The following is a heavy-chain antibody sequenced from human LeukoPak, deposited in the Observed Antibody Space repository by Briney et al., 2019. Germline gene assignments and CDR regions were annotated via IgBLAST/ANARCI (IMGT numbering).Heavy chain of an antibody. V-gene: IGHV4-34*01. CDR3: ARLPFWSGCSYPYGSGVYDAFDI. D-gene: IGHD3-3*01. CDR2: XNHSGST. J-gene: IGHJ3*02. CDR1: GGSFSXYY. Sequence: SETLSLTCAVYGGSFSXYYWSWIRQPPGKGLEWXXEXNHSGSTNYNPSLKSRVTISVDTSKNQFSLKLSSVTAADTAVYYCARLPFWSGCSYPYGSGVYDAFDIWGQGTMVTVSS.